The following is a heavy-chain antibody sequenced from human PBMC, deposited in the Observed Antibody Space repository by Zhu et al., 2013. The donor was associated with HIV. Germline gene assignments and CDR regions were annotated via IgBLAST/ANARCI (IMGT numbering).Heavy chain of an antibody. V-gene: IGHV1-2*02. J-gene: IGHJ6*02. CDR2: INPKSGGT. D-gene: IGHD6-19*01. Sequence: QVQVVQSGAEVKKPGASVKVSCKASGYTFTGYYLHWVRQAPGQGLEWMGWINPKSGGTNYAQKFQGRVTMTRDTSTSTASMELTRLTSDDTAIYYCARDVVSNGWYSLTYKHYGMDVWGQGTTVTVSS. CDR1: GYTFTGYY. CDR3: ARDVVSNGWYSLTYKHYGMDV.